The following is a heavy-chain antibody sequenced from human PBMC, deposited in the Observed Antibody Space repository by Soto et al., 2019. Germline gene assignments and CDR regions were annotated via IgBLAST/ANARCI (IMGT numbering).Heavy chain of an antibody. J-gene: IGHJ4*02. V-gene: IGHV3-7*01. CDR1: GFTFSDYW. Sequence: EVQLVESGGGLVQPGGSLRLSCAASGFTFSDYWLSRVRQSPVKGLEWVANMSPDGRKRYYLDSLKGRLTISRDNAKNSLYLQMNRLSAEDTAVYFCSRDPLAFHIGGHWGQGTLVTVSS. CDR2: MSPDGRKR. D-gene: IGHD3-3*02. CDR3: SRDPLAFHIGGH.